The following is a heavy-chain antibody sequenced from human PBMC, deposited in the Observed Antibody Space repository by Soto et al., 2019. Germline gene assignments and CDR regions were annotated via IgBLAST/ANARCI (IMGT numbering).Heavy chain of an antibody. Sequence: EVQLVESGGGLVQPGGSLKLSCAASGFTFSGSAMHWVRQASGKGLEWVGRIRSKANSYATAYAASVKGRFTISRDDSKNMAYLQMNSLKTEDTAVYYCITGGVVTSWGQGTLVTVSS. J-gene: IGHJ4*02. CDR2: IRSKANSYAT. CDR1: GFTFSGSA. CDR3: ITGGVVTS. D-gene: IGHD3-3*01. V-gene: IGHV3-73*02.